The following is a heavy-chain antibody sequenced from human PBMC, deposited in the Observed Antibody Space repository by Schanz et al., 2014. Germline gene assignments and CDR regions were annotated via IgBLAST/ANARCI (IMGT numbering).Heavy chain of an antibody. V-gene: IGHV3-23*01. CDR3: ARKVVATIGGYYDN. J-gene: IGHJ4*02. CDR2: ISSGGGST. Sequence: EVQLLESGGGLVQPGGSLRLSCASSGFSFTTYAMSWVRQAPGKGLEWVSSISSGGGSTYYADSVRGRFTISRDNAENTLFLQMNSLRAEDTAVYYCARKVVATIGGYYDNWGQGTLXIVSS. D-gene: IGHD5-12*01. CDR1: GFSFTTYA.